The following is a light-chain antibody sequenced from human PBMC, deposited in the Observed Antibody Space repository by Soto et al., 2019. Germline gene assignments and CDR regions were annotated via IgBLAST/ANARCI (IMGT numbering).Light chain of an antibody. CDR2: HIS. Sequence: IVLTQSPGTLSLSPGERATLSCRASQSLSTYLAWYQQKPGQAPRLLIYHISTRATGIPDRFIGSGSGTDFTLTISRLEPEDFAVYYCQQFEYSPPQWTFDQGTKVEIK. J-gene: IGKJ1*01. V-gene: IGKV3-20*01. CDR3: QQFEYSPPQWT. CDR1: QSLSTY.